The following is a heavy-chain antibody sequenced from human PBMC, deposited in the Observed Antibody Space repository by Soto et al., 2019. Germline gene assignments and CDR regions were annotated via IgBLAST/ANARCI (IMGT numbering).Heavy chain of an antibody. CDR1: GFSLSTSAEA. V-gene: IGHV2-5*01. J-gene: IGHJ4*02. D-gene: IGHD1-26*01. CDR2: IYWNDEI. CDR3: AHRKGGTFDY. Sequence: QSGPTLVNPTQTITLTCSFSGFSLSTSAEAVGWIRQPPGKALEWLALIYWNDEIHYSPSLNSRLTITKDTSKNQVVLTMTNMDPVDTATYYCAHRKGGTFDYWGQGTLVTVSS.